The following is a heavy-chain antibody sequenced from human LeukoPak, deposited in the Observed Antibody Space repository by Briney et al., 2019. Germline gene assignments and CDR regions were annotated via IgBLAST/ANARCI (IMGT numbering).Heavy chain of an antibody. CDR3: ARDYDFWSSNYYGMDV. CDR2: IYTSGST. D-gene: IGHD3-3*01. CDR1: GGSISSYY. J-gene: IGHJ6*02. Sequence: SETLSLTCTVSGGSISSYYWSWIRQPAGKGLEWVGRIYTSGSTNYNPSLKSRVTISVDTSKNQFSLKLSSVTAADTAVYYCARDYDFWSSNYYGMDVWGQGTTVTVSS. V-gene: IGHV4-4*07.